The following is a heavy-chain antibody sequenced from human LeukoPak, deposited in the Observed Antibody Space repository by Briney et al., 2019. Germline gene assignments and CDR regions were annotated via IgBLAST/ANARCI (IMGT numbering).Heavy chain of an antibody. CDR3: ARDRLGDYDNSGYYDN. Sequence: GGSLRLSCAASGFTFSDYYMSWIRQAPGKGLEWVSYICDSGRTIYYADSVKGRFTISRDNAKNSVYLQMNNLRAEDTAVYYCARDRLGDYDNSGYYDNWGQGILVTVSS. J-gene: IGHJ4*02. D-gene: IGHD3-22*01. V-gene: IGHV3-11*01. CDR1: GFTFSDYY. CDR2: ICDSGRTI.